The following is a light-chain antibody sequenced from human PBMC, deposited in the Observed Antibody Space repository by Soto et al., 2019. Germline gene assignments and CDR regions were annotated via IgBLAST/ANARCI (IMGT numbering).Light chain of an antibody. CDR3: QQATSFPRT. J-gene: IGKJ1*01. CDR1: QNIYIW. Sequence: LQMTQSPSTLSASVGDRVTITCRASQNIYIWLAWYQKKPGKAPNLLIYKASTLQGGVPSRFSGSGSGTEFTLTISSLQPEDFATYYCQQATSFPRTFGQGTKVDIK. V-gene: IGKV1-5*03. CDR2: KAS.